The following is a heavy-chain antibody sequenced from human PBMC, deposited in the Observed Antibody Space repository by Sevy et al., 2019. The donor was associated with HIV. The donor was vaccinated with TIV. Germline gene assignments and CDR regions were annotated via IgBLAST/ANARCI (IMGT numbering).Heavy chain of an antibody. J-gene: IGHJ4*02. CDR1: GFTFSTYA. D-gene: IGHD3-3*01. V-gene: IGHV3-23*01. Sequence: GGSLRLSCAVSGFTFSTYAMSWVRQAPGKGLEWVSAISGSGGSSTYYADSVKGRFTISRDNSKNTLYLQMNSLRAEDTAVYYCAKDRDFWRAACYFDYWGQGPRVTVSS. CDR2: ISGSGGSST. CDR3: AKDRDFWRAACYFDY.